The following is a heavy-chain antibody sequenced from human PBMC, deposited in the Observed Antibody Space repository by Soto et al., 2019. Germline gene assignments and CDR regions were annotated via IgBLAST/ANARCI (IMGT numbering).Heavy chain of an antibody. CDR2: ISAYKGNT. D-gene: IGHD6-6*01. CDR1: GFTFTNYG. Sequence: SGKASGFTFTNYGITWVRQAPGQGLEWMGWISAYKGNTNYAQKFQGRVTMTTDTSTSTAYMELRSLRSDDMAVYYCARSSGQLPYYFDYWGQGTQVTVYS. V-gene: IGHV1-18*03. CDR3: ARSSGQLPYYFDY. J-gene: IGHJ4*02.